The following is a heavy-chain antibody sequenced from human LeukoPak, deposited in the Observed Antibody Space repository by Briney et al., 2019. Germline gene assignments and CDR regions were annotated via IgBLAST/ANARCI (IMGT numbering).Heavy chain of an antibody. D-gene: IGHD3-10*01. Sequence: SENLSLTCTVSGGSISSSSYYWGWIRQPPGKGLEWIGSIYYSGSTYYNPSLKSRVTISVDTSKNQFSLKLSSVTAADTAVYYCARDDRAGSAYFDYWGQGTLVTVSS. CDR1: GGSISSSSYY. CDR3: ARDDRAGSAYFDY. CDR2: IYYSGST. J-gene: IGHJ4*02. V-gene: IGHV4-39*07.